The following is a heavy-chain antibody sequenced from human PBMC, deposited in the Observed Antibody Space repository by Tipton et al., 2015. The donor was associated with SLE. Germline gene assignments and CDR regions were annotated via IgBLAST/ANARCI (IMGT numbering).Heavy chain of an antibody. Sequence: TLSLTCTVSGGSIIGGGYYWAWIRQPPGKGLEWIGSISYSGSTYYNPSLKSRVTISVDTSKNQFSLKLSSVTAADTAVYYCARSLSRKWTLDRWGQGTLVTVSS. CDR1: GGSIIGGGYY. CDR2: ISYSGST. J-gene: IGHJ5*02. CDR3: ARSLSRKWTLDR. V-gene: IGHV4-39*07. D-gene: IGHD1-26*01.